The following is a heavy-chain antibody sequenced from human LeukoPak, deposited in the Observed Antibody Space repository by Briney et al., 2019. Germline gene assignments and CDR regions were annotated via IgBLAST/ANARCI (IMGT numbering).Heavy chain of an antibody. Sequence: SETLSLTCTVSGYSLSSGYYWGWIRQPPGKGLEWIGSIYHSGSTYYNPSLKSRVTISVDTSKNQFSLKLSSVTAADTAVYYCARARRYITMIVVVIGDFDYWGQGTLVTVSS. J-gene: IGHJ4*02. CDR1: GYSLSSGYY. CDR3: ARARRYITMIVVVIGDFDY. D-gene: IGHD3-22*01. CDR2: IYHSGST. V-gene: IGHV4-38-2*02.